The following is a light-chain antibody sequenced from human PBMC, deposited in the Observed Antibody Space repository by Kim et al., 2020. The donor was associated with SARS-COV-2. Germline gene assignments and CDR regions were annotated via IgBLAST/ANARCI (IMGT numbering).Light chain of an antibody. Sequence: QLVLTQSPSASASLGASVKLTCTLSSGHSSYAIAWHQQQPEKGPRYLMKLISDGSHSKGDGIPDRFSGSSSGAERYLTISSLQSEDEADYYCQTWGTGIQGVFGGGTQLTVL. V-gene: IGLV4-69*01. CDR3: QTWGTGIQGV. J-gene: IGLJ2*01. CDR2: LISDGSH. CDR1: SGHSSYA.